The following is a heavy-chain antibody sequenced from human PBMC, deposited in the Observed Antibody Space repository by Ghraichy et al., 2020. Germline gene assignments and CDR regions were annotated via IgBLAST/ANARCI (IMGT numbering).Heavy chain of an antibody. CDR3: ARDRPGLCGGDCFDAFDI. D-gene: IGHD2-21*02. J-gene: IGHJ3*02. CDR1: GFTFSSYS. CDR2: ISSSSSTI. Sequence: GGSLRLSCAASGFTFSSYSMNWVRQAPGKGLEWVSYISSSSSTIYYADSVKGRFTISRDNAKNSLYLQMNSLRAEDTAVYYCARDRPGLCGGDCFDAFDIWGQGTMVTVSS. V-gene: IGHV3-48*01.